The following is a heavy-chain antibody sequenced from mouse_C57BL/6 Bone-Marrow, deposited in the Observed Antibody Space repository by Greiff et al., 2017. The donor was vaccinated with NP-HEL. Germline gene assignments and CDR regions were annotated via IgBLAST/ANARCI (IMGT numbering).Heavy chain of an antibody. CDR3: AKTPLYYYGGRYFDV. J-gene: IGHJ1*03. D-gene: IGHD1-1*02. CDR1: SYAFSSSW. CDR2: IYPGDGDT. V-gene: IGHV1-82*01. Sequence: VKLMESGPELVKPGAAVKISCKASSYAFSSSWMNWVKQRPGKGLEWIGRIYPGDGDTNYNGKFKGKATLTADKSSSTAYMQLSSLTSEDSAVYFCAKTPLYYYGGRYFDVWGTGTTVTVSS.